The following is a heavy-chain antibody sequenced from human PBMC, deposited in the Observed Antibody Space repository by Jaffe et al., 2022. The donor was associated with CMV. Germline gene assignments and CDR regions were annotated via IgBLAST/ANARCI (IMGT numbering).Heavy chain of an antibody. D-gene: IGHD6-19*01. CDR2: ISSNDEK. Sequence: QVTLKESGPVVVKPTDTLTLTCTVSGFSFSNPRMGVSWIRQTPGKALEWLAHISSNDEKFYRTSLESRLTISKDTSKSQVVLTMTNMGPVDTATYYCVRMTNKGYTRGWNLTPPATFEFWGQGSRVTVSS. J-gene: IGHJ4*02. CDR3: VRMTNKGYTRGWNLTPPATFEF. V-gene: IGHV2-26*02. CDR1: GFSFSNPRMG.